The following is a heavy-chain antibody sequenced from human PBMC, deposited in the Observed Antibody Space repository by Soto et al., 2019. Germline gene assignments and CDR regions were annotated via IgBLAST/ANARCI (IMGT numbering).Heavy chain of an antibody. Sequence: VQLVESGGGLVQQGGSLRLSCAAAGFTVSTKYMSWGRQAPGKGLEWVSVIYSGGSTFYADSVRGRFTISRDNSKNTVNLQMNSLRAEDTAVYYCARDPWAADYWGQGTLVTVSS. CDR2: IYSGGST. J-gene: IGHJ4*02. D-gene: IGHD3-16*01. CDR3: ARDPWAADY. V-gene: IGHV3-66*01. CDR1: GFTVSTKY.